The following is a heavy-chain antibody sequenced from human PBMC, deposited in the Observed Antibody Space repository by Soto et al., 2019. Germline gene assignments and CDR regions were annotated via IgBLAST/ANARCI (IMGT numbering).Heavy chain of an antibody. V-gene: IGHV1-18*01. J-gene: IGHJ6*03. CDR3: AREMQQLADYYYSMDV. D-gene: IGHD6-13*01. Sequence: GASVKVSCKASGYTFTSYGISWVRQAPGQGLEWMGWISAYNGNTNYAQKLQGRVTMTTDTSTSTAYMELRSLRSDDTAVYYCAREMQQLADYYYSMDVWGKGTTVTLAS. CDR2: ISAYNGNT. CDR1: GYTFTSYG.